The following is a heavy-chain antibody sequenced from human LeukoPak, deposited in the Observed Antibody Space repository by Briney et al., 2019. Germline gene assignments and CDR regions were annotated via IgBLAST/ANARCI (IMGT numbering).Heavy chain of an antibody. D-gene: IGHD2-15*01. CDR2: ISGSGGST. CDR3: AKIRIGPYYYYGMDV. J-gene: IGHJ6*02. V-gene: IGHV3-23*01. Sequence: GGALRLSCAASGFTFCSYAMSWVRQAPGKGLEWGSAISGSGGSTYYADSVKGRFTISRDNSKNTLYLQMNSLRAEDTAVYYCAKIRIGPYYYYGMDVWGQGTTVTVSS. CDR1: GFTFCSYA.